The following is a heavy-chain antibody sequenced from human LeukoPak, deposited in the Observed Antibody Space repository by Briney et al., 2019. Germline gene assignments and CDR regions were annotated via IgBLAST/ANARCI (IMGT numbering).Heavy chain of an antibody. V-gene: IGHV3-23*01. Sequence: PGGSLRLSCAASGFTVSSNYMSWVRQAPGKGLEWVSAISGSGGSTYYADSVKGRFTISRDNSKNTLYLQMNSLRAEDTAVYYCAKGITIFGSYYYMDVWGKGTTVTVSS. D-gene: IGHD3-3*01. CDR1: GFTVSSNY. J-gene: IGHJ6*03. CDR2: ISGSGGST. CDR3: AKGITIFGSYYYMDV.